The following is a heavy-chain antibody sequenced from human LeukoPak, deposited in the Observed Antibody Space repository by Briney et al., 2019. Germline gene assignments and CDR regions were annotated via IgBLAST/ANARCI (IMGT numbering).Heavy chain of an antibody. CDR1: GFTFSSYS. V-gene: IGHV3-48*01. CDR3: ARVLHKRNYDSSTYYGY. D-gene: IGHD3-22*01. J-gene: IGHJ4*02. Sequence: GGSLRLSCAGSGFTFSSYSMNWVRQAPGKGLEWVSYISSSSSTIYYADSVKGRFTISRDNAKNSLYLQMNSLRAEDTAVYYCARVLHKRNYDSSTYYGYWGQGTRVTVSS. CDR2: ISSSSSTI.